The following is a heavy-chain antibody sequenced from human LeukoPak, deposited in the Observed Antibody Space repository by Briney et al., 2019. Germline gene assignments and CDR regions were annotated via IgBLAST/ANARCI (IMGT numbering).Heavy chain of an antibody. CDR3: ARGSWDDVGYYYYYYMDV. CDR1: GGSFSSHA. CDR2: TIPLFGTT. V-gene: IGHV1-69*05. D-gene: IGHD1-1*01. Sequence: SVKVSCKASGGSFSSHAVGWVRQVPGQGLEWLGGTIPLFGTTRYAQKFQGRVTITTDESTRTAYMDLSSLTSEDTAVYYCARGSWDDVGYYYYYYMDVWGKGSTVTVSS. J-gene: IGHJ6*03.